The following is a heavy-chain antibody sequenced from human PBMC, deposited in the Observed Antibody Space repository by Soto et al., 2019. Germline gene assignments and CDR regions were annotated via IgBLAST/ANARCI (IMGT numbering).Heavy chain of an antibody. CDR3: AAGDSRPNY. CDR1: GFTFSDYY. Sequence: SGFTFSDYYMSWIRQAPGKGLEWVSYISSSSSYTNYADSVKGRFTISRDNAKNSLYLQMNSLRAEDTAVYYCAAGDSRPNYWGQGTLVTVSS. D-gene: IGHD2-21*02. V-gene: IGHV3-11*06. CDR2: ISSSSSYT. J-gene: IGHJ4*02.